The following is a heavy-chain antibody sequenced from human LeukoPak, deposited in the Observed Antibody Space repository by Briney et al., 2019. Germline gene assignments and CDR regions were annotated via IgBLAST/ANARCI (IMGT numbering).Heavy chain of an antibody. J-gene: IGHJ4*02. V-gene: IGHV1-3*01. Sequence: GASVKVSCKASGYTFTSYAMHWVRQAPGQRLEWMGWINAGNGNTKYSQKLQGRVTITRDTSASTAYMELSSLRSEDTAVYYCARDQGDSSGYYPLGFDYWGQGTLVTVSS. D-gene: IGHD3-22*01. CDR3: ARDQGDSSGYYPLGFDY. CDR1: GYTFTSYA. CDR2: INAGNGNT.